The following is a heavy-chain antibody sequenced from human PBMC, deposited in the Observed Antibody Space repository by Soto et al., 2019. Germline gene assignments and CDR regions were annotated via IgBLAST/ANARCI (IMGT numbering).Heavy chain of an antibody. D-gene: IGHD5-18*01. V-gene: IGHV4-30-4*01. CDR2: IYYSGST. CDR1: GGPISSGDYY. J-gene: IGHJ4*02. Sequence: TLSLTCTVSGGPISSGDYYWSWIRQPPGKGLEWIGYIYYSGSTYYNPSLRSRVTISVDTSKNQFSLKLSSVTAADTAVYYCARYDSYGSRAFDYWGQGTLVTVSS. CDR3: ARYDSYGSRAFDY.